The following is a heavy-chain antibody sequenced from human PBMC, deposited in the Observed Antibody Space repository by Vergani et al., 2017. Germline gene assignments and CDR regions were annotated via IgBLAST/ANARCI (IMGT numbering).Heavy chain of an antibody. V-gene: IGHV3-48*01. CDR1: GFDFRSYI. Sequence: QLVESGGGWVQPGGSLRLFCVVSGFDFRSYIMNWVRQAPGKGLEWVSFVSTGTKSQSYAESVKGRFTISRDSAKNSLYLQMDSLRAEDTAVYYCAREYGSRSGRAFDFWGQGTKVTVSS. CDR2: VSTGTKSQ. CDR3: AREYGSRSGRAFDF. J-gene: IGHJ3*01. D-gene: IGHD2-2*01.